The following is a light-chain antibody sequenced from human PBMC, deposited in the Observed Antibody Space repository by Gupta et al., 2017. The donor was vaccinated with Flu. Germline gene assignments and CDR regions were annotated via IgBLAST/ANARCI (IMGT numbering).Light chain of an antibody. J-gene: IGKJ4*01. V-gene: IGKV1-33*01. Sequence: EIQMTQTPSFLSASVGDSVTITCRANQDIDNYLNWFQHKPGKAPDLLIYNTFYLETGVSSRFSGNGSGTDFTFTISSLQPKDVATYFCQQYVTLPLAFGGGTKIEIK. CDR1: QDIDNY. CDR3: QQYVTLPLA. CDR2: NTF.